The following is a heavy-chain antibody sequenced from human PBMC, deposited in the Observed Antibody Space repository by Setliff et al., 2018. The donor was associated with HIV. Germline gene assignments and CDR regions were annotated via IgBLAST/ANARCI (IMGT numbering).Heavy chain of an antibody. V-gene: IGHV1-69*13. J-gene: IGHJ4*02. CDR1: GGSFSSFA. D-gene: IGHD4-17*01. CDR3: ARDNSDYGDSAYFDY. CDR2: IIPLFGTA. Sequence: SVKVSCKASGGSFSSFAFSWVRQAPGQGLEWMGGIIPLFGTADYAQKYRGRVTITADESTSTAYMELSSLRFDDTAVYYCARDNSDYGDSAYFDYWGQGTLVTVSS.